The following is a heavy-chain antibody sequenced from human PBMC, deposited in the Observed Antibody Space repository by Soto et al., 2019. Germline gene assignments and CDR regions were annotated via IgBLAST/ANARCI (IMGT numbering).Heavy chain of an antibody. Sequence: ESGGGLVQPGGSLRLSCAASGFTFSSYAMSWVRQAPGKGLEWVSGISGSGDSTYYADSVKGRFTISRDNSKNTLYLQMNSPRAEDTAVYYCAKGVPVIAVAVTGYFQHWGQGTLVTVSS. CDR2: ISGSGDST. J-gene: IGHJ1*01. CDR3: AKGVPVIAVAVTGYFQH. V-gene: IGHV3-23*01. D-gene: IGHD6-19*01. CDR1: GFTFSSYA.